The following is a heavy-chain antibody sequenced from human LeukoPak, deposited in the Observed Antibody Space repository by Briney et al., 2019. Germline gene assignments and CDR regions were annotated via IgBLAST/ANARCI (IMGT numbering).Heavy chain of an antibody. V-gene: IGHV3-30*02. Sequence: GGSLRLSCAASGVTFSSYGMHWVRQAPGKGLEWVAFIRYDGSNKYYADSVKGRFTISTDNSKNTLYPQMNSLRAEDTAVYYCAKKASGYYDFWSGYLDVWGKGTTVTVSS. CDR1: GVTFSSYG. CDR2: IRYDGSNK. D-gene: IGHD3-3*01. CDR3: AKKASGYYDFWSGYLDV. J-gene: IGHJ6*03.